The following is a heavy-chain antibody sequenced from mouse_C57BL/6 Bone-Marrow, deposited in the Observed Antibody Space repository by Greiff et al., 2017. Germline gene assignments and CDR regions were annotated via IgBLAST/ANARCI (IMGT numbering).Heavy chain of an antibody. CDR1: GYTFTDYE. D-gene: IGHD1-1*01. CDR2: IDPETGGT. V-gene: IGHV1-15*01. J-gene: IGHJ3*01. Sequence: QVQLQQSGAELVRPGASVTLSCKASGYTFTDYEMHWVKQTPVHGLEWIGAIDPETGGTAYNQKFKGKAILTADKSSSTAYMELRSLTSEDSAVYYCTRSFYYGSKDWGQGTLVTVSA. CDR3: TRSFYYGSKD.